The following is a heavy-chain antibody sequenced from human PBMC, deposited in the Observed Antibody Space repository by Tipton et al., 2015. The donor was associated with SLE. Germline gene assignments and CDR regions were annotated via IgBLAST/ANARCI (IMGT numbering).Heavy chain of an antibody. V-gene: IGHV3-33*01. CDR3: ARFSYDFWSGAFDY. CDR1: GFTFSSYG. J-gene: IGHJ4*02. CDR2: IWYDGSNK. D-gene: IGHD3-3*01. Sequence: SLRLSCAASGFTFSSYGMHWVRQAPGKGLEWAAVIWYDGSNKYYADSVKGRFTTSRDNSKNTLYLQMNSLRAEDTAVYYCARFSYDFWSGAFDYWGQGTLVTVSS.